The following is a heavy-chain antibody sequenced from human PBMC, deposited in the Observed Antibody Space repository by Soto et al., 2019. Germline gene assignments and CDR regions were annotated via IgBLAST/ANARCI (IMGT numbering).Heavy chain of an antibody. CDR3: AREAQLGLQATTLDY. J-gene: IGHJ4*02. Sequence: GGSLRLSCAASGFTFSSYGMHWVRQAPGKGLEWVAVIWYDGSNKYYADSVKGRFTISRDNSKNTLYLQMNSLRAEDTAVYYCAREAQLGLQATTLDYWGQGTLVTVSS. D-gene: IGHD4-17*01. CDR2: IWYDGSNK. V-gene: IGHV3-33*01. CDR1: GFTFSSYG.